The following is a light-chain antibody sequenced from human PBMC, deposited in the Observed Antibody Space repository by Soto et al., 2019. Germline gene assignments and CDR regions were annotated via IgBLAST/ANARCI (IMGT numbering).Light chain of an antibody. V-gene: IGLV4-69*01. J-gene: IGLJ1*01. CDR2: LNSDGSH. CDR1: SGHSSYA. Sequence: QPVLTQSPSASASLGASVKLTCTLSSGHSSYAIAWHQQQPEKGPRYLMRLNSDGSHSKGDGIPDRFSGSSSGAERYLIISSLQSEDEADDYCQTWGTGIHVFGTGTKLTVL. CDR3: QTWGTGIHV.